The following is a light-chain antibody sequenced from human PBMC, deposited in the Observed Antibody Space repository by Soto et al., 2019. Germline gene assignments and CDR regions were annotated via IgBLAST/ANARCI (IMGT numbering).Light chain of an antibody. Sequence: DTQMTQSPSTLSASVGDRVTITCRASQSISYYLAWYQQRPGRAPNLLIYKASSLESGVPSRFSGSGSGTEFTLTISSLQPDDFANYYCQQYNSYSPTFGQGTKVEIK. J-gene: IGKJ1*01. CDR1: QSISYY. CDR2: KAS. CDR3: QQYNSYSPT. V-gene: IGKV1-5*03.